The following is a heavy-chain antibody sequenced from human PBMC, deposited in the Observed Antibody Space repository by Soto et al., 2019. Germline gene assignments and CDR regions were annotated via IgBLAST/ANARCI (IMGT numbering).Heavy chain of an antibody. Sequence: GGSLRLSCTVSGFAFNNYGINWVRQAPGKGLEWVSSISKSDYTYYSDSVKGRFAISRDNAKSSMSLQMNTLRVEDTAVYYCAREVSIIIPAVSDFWGPGTLVTVSS. J-gene: IGHJ4*02. D-gene: IGHD2-2*01. CDR3: AREVSIIIPAVSDF. V-gene: IGHV3-21*01. CDR2: ISKSDYT. CDR1: GFAFNNYG.